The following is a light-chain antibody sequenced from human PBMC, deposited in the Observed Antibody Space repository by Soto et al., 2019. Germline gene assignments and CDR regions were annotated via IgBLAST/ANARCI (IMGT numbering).Light chain of an antibody. CDR2: DVS. J-gene: IGLJ2*01. CDR3: SSYTSSTIL. Sequence: QSALTQPASVSGSPGQSIIISCIGTSSDADAYNYVSWYQHHPGKAPKLLIYDVSNRPSGISNRFSGSKSGNTASLTISGLQPEDEADYFCSSYTSSTILFGGGTKLTVL. V-gene: IGLV2-14*03. CDR1: SSDADAYNY.